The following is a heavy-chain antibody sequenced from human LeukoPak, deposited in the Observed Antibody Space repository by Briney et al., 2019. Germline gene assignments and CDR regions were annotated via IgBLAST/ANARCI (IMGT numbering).Heavy chain of an antibody. D-gene: IGHD3-10*01. CDR1: GYTFTAYY. CDR3: ARDRELEAVRGVFGFDP. CDR2: INPNSGGT. J-gene: IGHJ5*02. Sequence: ASVKVSCKASGYTFTAYYMHWVRQAPGQGLEWMGWINPNSGGTNYAQKFQGRVTMTRDTSISTAYMELSRLRSDDTAVYYCARDRELEAVRGVFGFDPWGQGTLVTVSS. V-gene: IGHV1-2*02.